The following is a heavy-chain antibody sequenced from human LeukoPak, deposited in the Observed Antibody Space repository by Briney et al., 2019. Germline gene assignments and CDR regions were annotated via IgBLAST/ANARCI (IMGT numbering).Heavy chain of an antibody. Sequence: ASVKVSCKASGYTFTSYDINWVRQATGQGLEWMGWMNPNSGNTGYAQKFQGRVTMTRNTSISTAYMELSSLRSEDTAVYYCARDYYYDTSGHRSGYFDLWGRGTLVTVSS. CDR3: ARDYYYDTSGHRSGYFDL. D-gene: IGHD3-22*01. CDR2: MNPNSGNT. CDR1: GYTFTSYD. V-gene: IGHV1-8*01. J-gene: IGHJ2*01.